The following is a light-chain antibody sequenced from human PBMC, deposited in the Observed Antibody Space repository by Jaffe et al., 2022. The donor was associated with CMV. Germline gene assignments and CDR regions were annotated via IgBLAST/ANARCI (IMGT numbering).Light chain of an antibody. V-gene: IGLV2-23*02. CDR2: EVS. J-gene: IGLJ2*01. Sequence: QSALTQPASVSGSPGQSITISCTGTSSDIGSYKLVSWYQQHPGKAPKLIIYEVSKRPSGVSNRFSGSKSGNTASLTISGLQAEDEADYYCCSYTGGSIYVIFGGGTKLTVL. CDR1: SSDIGSYKL. CDR3: CSYTGGSIYVI.